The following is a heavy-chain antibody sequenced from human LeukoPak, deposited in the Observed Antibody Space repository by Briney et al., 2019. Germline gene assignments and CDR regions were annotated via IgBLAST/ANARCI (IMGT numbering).Heavy chain of an antibody. CDR1: GFTVSSYY. J-gene: IGHJ6*02. V-gene: IGHV3-66*01. CDR2: MYSGGST. D-gene: IGHD4-11*01. Sequence: GGSLRLSCAASGFTVSSYYMTWVRQAPGKGLEWVSVMYSGGSTYYADSVKGRVSISRDNSQNTVFLQMNSVRVEDTAVYYCARSYSNHLFGMDVWGQGTAVTVSS. CDR3: ARSYSNHLFGMDV.